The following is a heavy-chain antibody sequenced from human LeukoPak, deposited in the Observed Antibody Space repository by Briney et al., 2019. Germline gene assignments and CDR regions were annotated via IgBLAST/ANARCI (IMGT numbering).Heavy chain of an antibody. CDR1: GFTFSSYA. CDR2: ISYDGSNK. CDR3: ARVGTYYDSNPAH. Sequence: PGGSLRLSRAASGFTFSSYAMHWVRQAPGKGLEWVAVISYDGSNKYYADSVKGRFTISRDNSKNTLYLQMNSLRAEDTAVYYCARVGTYYDSNPAHWGQGTLVTVSS. D-gene: IGHD3-22*01. J-gene: IGHJ4*02. V-gene: IGHV3-30-3*01.